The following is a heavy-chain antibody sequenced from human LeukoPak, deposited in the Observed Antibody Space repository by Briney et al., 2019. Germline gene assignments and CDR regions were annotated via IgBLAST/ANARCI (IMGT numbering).Heavy chain of an antibody. CDR2: INHSGST. V-gene: IGHV4-34*01. CDR1: GGSFSGYY. CDR3: AGGFYWYFDL. Sequence: PSETLSLTCAVYGGSFSGYYWSWIRQPPGKGLEWIGEINHSGSTNYNPSLKSRVTISVDTSKNQFSLKLSSVTAAGTAVYYCAGGFYWYFDLWGRGTLVTVSS. J-gene: IGHJ2*01.